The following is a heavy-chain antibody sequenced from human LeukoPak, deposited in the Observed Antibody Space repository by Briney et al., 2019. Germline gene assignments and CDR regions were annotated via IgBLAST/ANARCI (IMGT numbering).Heavy chain of an antibody. CDR2: IYYSGST. CDR1: GGSISSSSYY. CDR3: ARGHSSGYYILESAFDI. J-gene: IGHJ3*02. D-gene: IGHD3-22*01. Sequence: SETLSLTCTVSGGSISSSSYYWGWIRQPPGKGLEWIGSIYYSGSTYYNPSLKSRVTISVDTSKNQFSLKLSSVTAADTAVYYCARGHSSGYYILESAFDIWGQGTMVTVSS. V-gene: IGHV4-39*07.